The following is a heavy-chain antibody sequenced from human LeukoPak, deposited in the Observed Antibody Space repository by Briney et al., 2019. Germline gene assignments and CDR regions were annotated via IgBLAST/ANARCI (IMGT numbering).Heavy chain of an antibody. CDR2: IYYTEST. V-gene: IGHV4-59*01. Sequence: PSETLSLTCTVSGGSISSYYWSWIRQPPGKGLEWMGYIYYTESTNYNPSLKSRVTISVDTSKNQFSLKLRSVTAADTAVYYCARGSSGWYDAFDIWGQGTMVTVSS. CDR1: GGSISSYY. CDR3: ARGSSGWYDAFDI. J-gene: IGHJ3*02. D-gene: IGHD6-19*01.